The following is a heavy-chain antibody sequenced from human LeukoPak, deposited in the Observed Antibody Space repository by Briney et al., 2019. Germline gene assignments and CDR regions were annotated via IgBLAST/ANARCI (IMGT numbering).Heavy chain of an antibody. J-gene: IGHJ4*02. Sequence: ASVKVSCKASGYTFTGYYMHWVRQAPGQGLEWMGWINPNSGGTNYAQKFQGRVTTTRDTSISTAYMELSRLRSDDTAVYYCARGLAWCSSTSCYILYYFDYWGQGTLVTVSS. V-gene: IGHV1-2*02. CDR3: ARGLAWCSSTSCYILYYFDY. D-gene: IGHD2-2*02. CDR1: GYTFTGYY. CDR2: INPNSGGT.